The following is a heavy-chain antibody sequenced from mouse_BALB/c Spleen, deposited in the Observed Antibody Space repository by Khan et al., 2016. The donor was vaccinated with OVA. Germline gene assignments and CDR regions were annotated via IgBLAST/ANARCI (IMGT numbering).Heavy chain of an antibody. Sequence: VQLQESGAELARPGASVKMSCKASGYTFTSYTMHWVKQRPGQGLEWIGYINPSSGYTNYNQKFKDKATLTADKSSSTAYMQLSSLKSEDSAVYYSAREGAYYRSDGWFAYWGQGTLVTVSA. CDR2: INPSSGYT. CDR1: GYTFTSYT. D-gene: IGHD2-14*01. CDR3: AREGAYYRSDGWFAY. V-gene: IGHV1-4*01. J-gene: IGHJ3*01.